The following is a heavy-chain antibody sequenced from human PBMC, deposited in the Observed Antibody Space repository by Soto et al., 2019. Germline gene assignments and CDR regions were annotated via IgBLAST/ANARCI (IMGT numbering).Heavy chain of an antibody. Sequence: SETLSLTCAVSGGSISMSNWWSGGRQPPGKGLEWGGEIYHSGSTNYNPSRKSRVTITVDKYKNQFSLKLSSVTAADTAVYYCARVGGWKGYYYYGMDVWGQGTTVTVSS. V-gene: IGHV4-4*02. CDR3: ARVGGWKGYYYYGMDV. CDR2: IYHSGST. CDR1: GGSISMSNW. D-gene: IGHD3-10*01. J-gene: IGHJ6*02.